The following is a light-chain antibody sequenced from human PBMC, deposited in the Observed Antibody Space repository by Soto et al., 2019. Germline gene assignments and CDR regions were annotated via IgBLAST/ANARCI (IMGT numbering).Light chain of an antibody. CDR2: DAS. Sequence: EKAPLSCRASQSLIKSLAWYQQKPGQAPRLLIYDASDRAAGIPARFSGSESRTDFTLTISSLEPDDFAVYYCQLRTTFGQGTRLEIK. CDR3: QLRTT. V-gene: IGKV3-11*01. CDR1: QSLIKS. J-gene: IGKJ5*01.